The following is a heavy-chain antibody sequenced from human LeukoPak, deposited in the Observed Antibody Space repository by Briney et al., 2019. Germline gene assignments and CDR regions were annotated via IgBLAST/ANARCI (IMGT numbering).Heavy chain of an antibody. Sequence: GGSLRLSCAASGFTFSTYAMSWVRQTPEKGLEWVSAISGSGGSTYYADSVKGRFTISRDNSKNTLYLQMNSLRAEDTAVYYCARGSLLWFGELPFDPWGQGTLVTVSS. CDR1: GFTFSTYA. CDR2: ISGSGGST. V-gene: IGHV3-23*01. D-gene: IGHD3-10*01. CDR3: ARGSLLWFGELPFDP. J-gene: IGHJ5*02.